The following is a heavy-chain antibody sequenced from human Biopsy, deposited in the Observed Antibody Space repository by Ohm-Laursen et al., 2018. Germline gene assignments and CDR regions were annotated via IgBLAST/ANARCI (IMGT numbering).Heavy chain of an antibody. D-gene: IGHD3-22*01. Sequence: GTLSLTCTVSGDSMSSYYWSWIRQPPGKGLEWIGYVYYTGSTDYNPSLQSRVTISVDTSKNHFSLRLRSVTPADTAIYCARDRGYYSDRTVPGYFDLWGRGTLVTVSS. CDR3: ARDRGYYSDRTVPGYFDL. J-gene: IGHJ2*01. CDR2: VYYTGST. V-gene: IGHV4-59*01. CDR1: GDSMSSYY.